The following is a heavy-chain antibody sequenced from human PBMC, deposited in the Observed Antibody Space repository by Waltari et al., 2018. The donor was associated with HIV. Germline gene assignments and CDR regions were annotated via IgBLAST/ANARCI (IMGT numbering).Heavy chain of an antibody. Sequence: QVQLVQSGAEVKKPGASVKVSCKASGYTFTGYYLHWVRQAPGQGLEWMGRINPNSGGTNFAQKFQGRVTMTRYTSISTAYMELTRLTSDDTAVYYCAREPNGDTAHHRLEDYWGQGTLVTVSS. CDR2: INPNSGGT. CDR1: GYTFTGYY. V-gene: IGHV1-2*06. J-gene: IGHJ4*02. CDR3: AREPNGDTAHHRLEDY. D-gene: IGHD5-18*01.